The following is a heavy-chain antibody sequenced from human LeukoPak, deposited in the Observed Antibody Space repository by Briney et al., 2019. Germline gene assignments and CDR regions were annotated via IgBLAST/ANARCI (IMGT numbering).Heavy chain of an antibody. CDR2: ISYDGSNK. Sequence: HAGRSLRLSCAASGFTFSSYGMHWVRQAPGKGLEWVAVISYDGSNKYYADSVKGRFTISRDNSKNTLYLQMNSLRAEDTAVYYCANENYYGSGSYADHWGQGTLVTVSS. CDR1: GFTFSSYG. J-gene: IGHJ4*02. D-gene: IGHD3-10*01. CDR3: ANENYYGSGSYADH. V-gene: IGHV3-30*18.